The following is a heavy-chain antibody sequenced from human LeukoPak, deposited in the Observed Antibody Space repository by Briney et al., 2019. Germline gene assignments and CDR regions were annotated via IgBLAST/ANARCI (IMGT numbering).Heavy chain of an antibody. CDR3: SPAIIGY. Sequence: SCKASGYTFTDYYMHWVRQAPGKGLEWVAFIRYDGNKKYYADSVKGRFTISRDNSKNTLYLQMNSLRAEDTAVYYSSPAIIGYWGQGTLVTVSS. D-gene: IGHD2-21*02. J-gene: IGHJ4*02. CDR2: IRYDGNKK. V-gene: IGHV3-30*02. CDR1: GYTFTDYY.